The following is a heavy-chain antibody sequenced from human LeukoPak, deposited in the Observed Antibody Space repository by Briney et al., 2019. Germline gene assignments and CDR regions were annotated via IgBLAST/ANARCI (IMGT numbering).Heavy chain of an antibody. CDR3: AKDDDWLRFEH. CDR2: ISGSGGRT. D-gene: IGHD5-12*01. CDR1: GFTFSSYG. Sequence: GGTLRLSCAASGFTFSSYGVSWVRQAPGKGLEWVSGISGSGGRTYYADSVKGRFTISRDNSNHMLYLQMNSLIAEDTAIYYCAKDDDWLRFEHWGRGTPVSGSS. J-gene: IGHJ4*02. V-gene: IGHV3-23*01.